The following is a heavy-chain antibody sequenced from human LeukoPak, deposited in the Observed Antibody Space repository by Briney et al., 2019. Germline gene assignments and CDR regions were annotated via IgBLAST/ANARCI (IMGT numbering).Heavy chain of an antibody. CDR3: ARDMPGIGVCDY. J-gene: IGHJ4*02. D-gene: IGHD2-2*01. CDR1: AFIFSGHW. V-gene: IGHV3-74*01. CDR2: INNDGGGT. Sequence: SGGSLRLSCEGSAFIFSGHWMNWVRQTPGKGLVCVSHINNDGGGTNYVDSVRGRFTISRDNAKNMLYLQMNSLRAEDSAVYFCARDMPGIGVCDYWGQGILVTVSS.